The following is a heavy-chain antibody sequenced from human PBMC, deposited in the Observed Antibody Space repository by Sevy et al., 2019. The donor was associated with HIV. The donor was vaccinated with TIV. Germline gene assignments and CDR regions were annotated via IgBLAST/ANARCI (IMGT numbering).Heavy chain of an antibody. CDR3: ARLFSGSPDH. Sequence: GGSLRLSCAASGFIFSSYWMSWVRQAPGKGLEWLATINLDGSETFYVDSVKGRFTISRHNLRKSVYLQMTSLRAEDTAVYYCARLFSGSPDHWGQGTLATVSS. J-gene: IGHJ4*02. D-gene: IGHD3-10*01. V-gene: IGHV3-7*01. CDR2: INLDGSET. CDR1: GFIFSSYW.